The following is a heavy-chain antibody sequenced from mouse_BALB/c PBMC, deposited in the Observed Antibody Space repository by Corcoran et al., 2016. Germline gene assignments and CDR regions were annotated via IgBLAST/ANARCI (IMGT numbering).Heavy chain of an antibody. J-gene: IGHJ4*01. V-gene: IGHV9-3-1*01. CDR2: IKTYTGEP. CDR1: GYTFSNYG. CDR3: VREPYAMDY. Sequence: QIQLVQSGPELKKPGETVKISCKASGYTFSNYGMNWLKEAPGKGLKWMGWIKTYTGEPTYVDDFKGRFDFSLETSASTAYLQINNLKNEYTATYFCVREPYAMDYWGQGTSVTVSS.